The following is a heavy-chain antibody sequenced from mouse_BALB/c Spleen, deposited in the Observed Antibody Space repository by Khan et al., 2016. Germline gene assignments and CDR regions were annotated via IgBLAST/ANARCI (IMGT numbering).Heavy chain of an antibody. D-gene: IGHD2-1*01. CDR3: ARGHCNPAY. V-gene: IGHV9-1*02. J-gene: IGHJ3*01. Sequence: QIQLVQSGPELKKPGETVKISCKASGYIFTNYAMNWVRQAPGKGLKWMGWINTYNGKPTYADDFKGRFAFSLETSASTAHLQLNNLKNTDMATYFCARGHCNPAYWGQGTLVTVST. CDR1: GYIFTNYA. CDR2: INTYNGKP.